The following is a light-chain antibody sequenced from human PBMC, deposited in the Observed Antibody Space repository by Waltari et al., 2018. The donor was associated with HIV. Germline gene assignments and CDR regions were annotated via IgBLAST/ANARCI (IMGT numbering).Light chain of an antibody. V-gene: IGLV1-51*01. Sequence: QSVLTQPPSVSAAPGQKVTISCSGSSSDIGSYSVSWYHKFPGTAPSRLIFDTYKRPSGIPDRFSASKSGTSATLDITGLQTGDEADYYCATWDNSLSIGVFGGGTKLTVL. CDR3: ATWDNSLSIGV. CDR1: SSDIGSYS. J-gene: IGLJ3*02. CDR2: DTY.